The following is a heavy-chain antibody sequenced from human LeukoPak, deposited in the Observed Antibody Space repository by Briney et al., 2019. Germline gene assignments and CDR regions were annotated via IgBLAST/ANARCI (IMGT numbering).Heavy chain of an antibody. CDR2: VSYSGST. J-gene: IGHJ4*02. CDR3: ARRNPYDSGGYYYAFDY. V-gene: IGHV4-59*01. CDR1: GGSISGYY. Sequence: PSETLSLTCTVSGGSISGYYWSWIWQPPGKGLEWIGYVSYSGSTNYNPSLKSRVTISVDTSKNQVSLKLRSVTAADTAVYYCARRNPYDSGGYYYAFDYWGQGTLVTVSS. D-gene: IGHD3-22*01.